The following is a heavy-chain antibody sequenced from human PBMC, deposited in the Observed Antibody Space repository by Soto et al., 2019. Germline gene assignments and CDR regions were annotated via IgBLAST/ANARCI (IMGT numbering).Heavy chain of an antibody. V-gene: IGHV1-8*01. Sequence: EASVKVSCKASGYTFTSYDINWVRQATGQGLEWMGWMNPNSGNTGYAQKFQGRVTMTRNTSISTAYMELSSLRSEDTAVYYCAREGCISTSCYAGNYYYGMDVWGQGTTVTVSS. D-gene: IGHD2-2*01. CDR3: AREGCISTSCYAGNYYYGMDV. CDR2: MNPNSGNT. J-gene: IGHJ6*02. CDR1: GYTFTSYD.